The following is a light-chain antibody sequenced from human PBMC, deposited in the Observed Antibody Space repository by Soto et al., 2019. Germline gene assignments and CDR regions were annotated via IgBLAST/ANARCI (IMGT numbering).Light chain of an antibody. CDR3: QQYNSYSWT. CDR1: QSIYTW. J-gene: IGKJ1*01. V-gene: IGKV1-5*03. Sequence: DIQMTHSPSTLSXXVGXXXXXXXRANQSIYTWLAWYQHKPGKAPKFLIYMASSLESGVPSRFRGSGSGTEFTLTISSLQPDDFATYYCQQYNSYSWTFGQGTKVDIK. CDR2: MAS.